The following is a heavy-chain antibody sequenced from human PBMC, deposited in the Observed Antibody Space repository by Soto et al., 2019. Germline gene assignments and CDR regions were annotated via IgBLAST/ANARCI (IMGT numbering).Heavy chain of an antibody. D-gene: IGHD3-22*01. Sequence: EVQLVESGGGLVQPGGSLRLSCAASGFSFNSHSMNWVRQAPGKGLEWVSYISHSSTTVYYVDSVKGRFTISRDNAQNSVYLQMNSLRDEDTAVYYCARDRWPYYDSSGYYSFDYWGQGTLVTVSS. V-gene: IGHV3-48*02. J-gene: IGHJ4*02. CDR3: ARDRWPYYDSSGYYSFDY. CDR1: GFSFNSHS. CDR2: ISHSSTTV.